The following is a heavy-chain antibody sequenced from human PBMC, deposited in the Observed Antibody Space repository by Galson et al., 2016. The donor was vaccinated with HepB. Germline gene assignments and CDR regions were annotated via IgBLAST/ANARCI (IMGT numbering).Heavy chain of an antibody. D-gene: IGHD3-3*01. CDR3: AKDDFWSGYSRSGLDY. J-gene: IGHJ4*02. V-gene: IGHV3-23*01. CDR2: INNGGAT. CDR1: GLTFSRYA. Sequence: SLRLSCAASGLTFSRYAMTWVRQAPGKGLEWVSTINNGGATYYGDSVKGRFIISRDNSKNTLYLQMNNLRAEDTAMYYCAKDDFWSGYSRSGLDYWGQGTLATVFS.